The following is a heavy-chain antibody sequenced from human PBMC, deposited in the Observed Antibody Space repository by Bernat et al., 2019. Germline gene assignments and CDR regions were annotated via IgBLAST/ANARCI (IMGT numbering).Heavy chain of an antibody. J-gene: IGHJ6*02. CDR1: GFTFSSYS. V-gene: IGHV3-21*01. CDR2: ISSSSSYI. D-gene: IGHD6-19*01. CDR3: ARDVAGSYYYYYGMDV. Sequence: EVQLVESGGGLVKPGGSLRLSCAASGFTFSSYSMNWVRQAPGKGLEWVSSISSSSSYIYSADSVKGRFTISRDNAKNSLYLQMNSLRAEDTAVYYCARDVAGSYYYYYGMDVWGQGTTVTVSS.